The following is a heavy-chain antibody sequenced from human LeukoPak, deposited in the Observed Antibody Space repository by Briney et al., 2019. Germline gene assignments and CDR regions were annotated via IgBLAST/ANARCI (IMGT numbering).Heavy chain of an antibody. Sequence: GGSLRLSCAASGFTFNNYVMSWVRQAPGKGLEWVSGIDYSGGNTNYADSVLGRFTVSRDNSKNTLYLQMNSLRAEDTAVYYCAATRVCGGVLLRPNCLYFENWGQGTLVSVSS. CDR2: IDYSGGNT. D-gene: IGHD3-10*01. J-gene: IGHJ4*02. CDR1: GFTFNNYV. CDR3: AATRVCGGVLLRPNCLYFEN. V-gene: IGHV3-23*01.